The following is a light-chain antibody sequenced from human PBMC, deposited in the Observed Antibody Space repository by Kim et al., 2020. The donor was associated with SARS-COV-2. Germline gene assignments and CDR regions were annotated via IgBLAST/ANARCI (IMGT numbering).Light chain of an antibody. J-gene: IGKJ2*03. V-gene: IGKV3-15*01. Sequence: PGERVTLFGRASQSVSTNLAWYQQKPGQPPRLLIYGASNGASTWATGVPARFSGSGSGTDFTLSISSLQSEDFAIYYCQQYNDWPSFGQGTKLEI. CDR3: QQYNDWPS. CDR2: GAS. CDR1: QSVSTN.